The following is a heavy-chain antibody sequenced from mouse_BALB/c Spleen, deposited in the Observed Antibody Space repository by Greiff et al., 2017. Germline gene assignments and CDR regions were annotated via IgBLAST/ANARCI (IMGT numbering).Heavy chain of an antibody. CDR3: ARAQYYAMDY. V-gene: IGHV14-3*02. J-gene: IGHJ4*01. Sequence: EVLLVESGAELVKPGASVKLSCTASGFNIKDTYMHWVKQRPEQGLEWIGRIDPANGNTKYDPKFQGKATITADTSSNTAYLQLSSLTSEDTAVYYCARAQYYAMDYWGQGTSVTVSS. CDR1: GFNIKDTY. CDR2: IDPANGNT.